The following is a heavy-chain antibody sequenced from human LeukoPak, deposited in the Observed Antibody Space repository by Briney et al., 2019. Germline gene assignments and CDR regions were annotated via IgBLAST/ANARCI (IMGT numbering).Heavy chain of an antibody. CDR3: AKAQGYCSSTSCYRGDYYYYYYMDV. Sequence: GGSLRLSCVASGFTFSSYATHWVRQAPGKGLEWVSAISGSGGSTYYADSVKGRFTISRDNSKNTLYLQMNSLRAEDTAVYYCAKAQGYCSSTSCYRGDYYYYYYMDVWGKGTTVTVSS. D-gene: IGHD2-2*02. CDR2: ISGSGGST. V-gene: IGHV3-23*01. J-gene: IGHJ6*03. CDR1: GFTFSSYA.